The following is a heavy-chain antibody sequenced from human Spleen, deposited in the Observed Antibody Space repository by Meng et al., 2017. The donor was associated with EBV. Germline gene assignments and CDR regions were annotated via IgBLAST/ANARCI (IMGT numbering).Heavy chain of an antibody. CDR2: INTNTGNP. V-gene: IGHV7-4-1*02. D-gene: IGHD1-26*01. CDR1: GYTFTNYA. CDR3: ARDRSGGADY. Sequence: QLKMVQSVYEFKKAGATGKVSCKASGYTFTNYAISCVRPAPGQRLEWMGWINTNTGNPTYAQGFTGRFVLSLDPSVSTAYLEISSLKAEDTAVYYCARDRSGGADYWGQGTLVTVSS. J-gene: IGHJ4*02.